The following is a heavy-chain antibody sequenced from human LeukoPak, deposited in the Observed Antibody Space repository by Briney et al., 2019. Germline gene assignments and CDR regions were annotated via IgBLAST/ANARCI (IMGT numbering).Heavy chain of an antibody. D-gene: IGHD2-2*01. V-gene: IGHV3-21*01. CDR3: ARERDIVVVPAALDY. CDR2: ISSSSSYI. Sequence: KPGGSLRLSCAASGFTFSSYSMNWVRQAPGKGLEWVSSISSSSSYIYYADSVKGRFTISRDNAKNSLYLQMNSLRAEDTAVYYCARERDIVVVPAALDYWGQGTLVTVSS. J-gene: IGHJ4*02. CDR1: GFTFSSYS.